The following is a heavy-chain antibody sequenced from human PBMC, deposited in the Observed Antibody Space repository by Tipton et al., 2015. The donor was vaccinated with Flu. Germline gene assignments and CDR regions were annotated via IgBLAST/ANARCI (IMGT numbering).Heavy chain of an antibody. CDR2: INHSGST. D-gene: IGHD3-10*01. CDR3: ARGLYGSGSYQRRYFDY. CDR1: GGSFSGYY. V-gene: IGHV4-34*01. J-gene: IGHJ4*02. Sequence: LRLSCAVNGGSFSGYYWNWIRQPPGKGLEWIGEINHSGSTNYNPSLKSRVTISVDTSKNQFSLKLSSVSAADTAVYYCARGLYGSGSYQRRYFDYWGQGTLVTVSS.